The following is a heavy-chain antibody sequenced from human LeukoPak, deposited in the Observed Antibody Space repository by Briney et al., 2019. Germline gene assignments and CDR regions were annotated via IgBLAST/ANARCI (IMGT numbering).Heavy chain of an antibody. V-gene: IGHV4-59*01. CDR3: ARVLWFGESHWYFDL. Sequence: SETLSLTCTVSGGSISFYYWSWIRQPPGKGLEWIGYIYYSGSTNYNPSLKSRVTISVDTSMNQFSLKLSSVTAADTPVYYCARVLWFGESHWYFDLWGRGTLVTVSS. J-gene: IGHJ2*01. CDR1: GGSISFYY. CDR2: IYYSGST. D-gene: IGHD3-10*01.